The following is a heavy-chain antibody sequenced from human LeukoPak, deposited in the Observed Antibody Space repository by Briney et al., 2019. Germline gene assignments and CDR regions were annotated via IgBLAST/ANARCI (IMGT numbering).Heavy chain of an antibody. CDR2: INPNSGGT. CDR1: GYTFTGYF. J-gene: IGHJ4*02. V-gene: IGHV1-2*02. CDR3: ARDRSYGGRGPDY. Sequence: ASVKVSCKASGYTFTGYFMHWVRQAPGQGLEWMGWINPNSGGTNYAQKFQGRVTMTRDTSISTAYMELSWLRSDDTAIFYCARDRSYGGRGPDYWGQGTLVTVSS. D-gene: IGHD4-23*01.